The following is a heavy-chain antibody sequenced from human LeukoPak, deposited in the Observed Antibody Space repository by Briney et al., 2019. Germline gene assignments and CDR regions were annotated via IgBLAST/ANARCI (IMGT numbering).Heavy chain of an antibody. Sequence: GGSLRLSCAASGFTFDDYAMHWVRQAPGKGLEWVSLISGDGGSTYYADSLKGRFTISRDNSKNSLYLQMNSLRTEDTALYYCASFTDSYGSGYYFDYWGQGTLVTVSS. CDR1: GFTFDDYA. D-gene: IGHD5-18*01. V-gene: IGHV3-43*02. CDR2: ISGDGGST. J-gene: IGHJ4*02. CDR3: ASFTDSYGSGYYFDY.